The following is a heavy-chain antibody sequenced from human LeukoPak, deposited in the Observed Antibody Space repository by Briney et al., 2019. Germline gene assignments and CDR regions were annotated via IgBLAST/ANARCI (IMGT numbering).Heavy chain of an antibody. D-gene: IGHD3-10*01. CDR3: ARMVRGENNWFDP. CDR1: GYSISSGYY. V-gene: IGHV4-38-2*01. CDR2: IYHSGST. J-gene: IGHJ5*02. Sequence: SETLSLTCAVSGYSISSGYYWGWIRQPPGKGLEWIGSIYHSGSTYYNPSLKSRVTISVDTSKNQFSLKLSSVTAADTAVYYCARMVRGENNWFDPWGQGTLVTVSS.